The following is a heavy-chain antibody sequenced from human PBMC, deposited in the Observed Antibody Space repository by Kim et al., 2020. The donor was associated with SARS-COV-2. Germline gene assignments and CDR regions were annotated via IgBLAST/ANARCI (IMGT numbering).Heavy chain of an antibody. V-gene: IGHV1-69*13. CDR1: GGTFSSYA. D-gene: IGHD3-22*01. CDR2: IIPIFGTA. Sequence: SVKVSCKASGGTFSSYAISWVRQAPGQGLEWMGGIIPIFGTANYAQKFQGRVTITADESTSTAYMELSSLRSEDTAVYYCARSSLSLDDSSGYPTHYYYYYGMDVWGQGTTVTVSS. J-gene: IGHJ6*02. CDR3: ARSSLSLDDSSGYPTHYYYYYGMDV.